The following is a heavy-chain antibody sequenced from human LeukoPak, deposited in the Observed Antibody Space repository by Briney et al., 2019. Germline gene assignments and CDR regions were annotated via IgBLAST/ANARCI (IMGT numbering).Heavy chain of an antibody. J-gene: IGHJ6*02. V-gene: IGHV1-58*02. Sequence: SVKVSCKASGFTFTSSAMQWVRQARGQRREWIGWIVFGSGNTNYAQKFQERVTITRDMSTSTAYMELSSLRSEDTAVYYCAATITMVRGVIHYYYYYGMDVWGQGTTVTVSS. D-gene: IGHD3-10*01. CDR1: GFTFTSSA. CDR2: IVFGSGNT. CDR3: AATITMVRGVIHYYYYYGMDV.